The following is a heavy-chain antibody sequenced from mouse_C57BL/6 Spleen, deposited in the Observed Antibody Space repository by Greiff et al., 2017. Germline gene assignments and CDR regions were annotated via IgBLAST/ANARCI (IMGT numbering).Heavy chain of an antibody. D-gene: IGHD1-1*01. CDR2: IYPRDGST. J-gene: IGHJ1*03. V-gene: IGHV1-85*01. CDR3: ARGDYYGSSYGGYLDV. Sequence: VQLQQSGPELVKPGASVKLSCKASGYTFTSYDINWVKQRPGQGLEWIGWIYPRDGSTKYNEKFKGKATLTVDKSTSTAYMELHRLTSEDSAVYFYARGDYYGSSYGGYLDVWGKGTTVTVSS. CDR1: GYTFTSYD.